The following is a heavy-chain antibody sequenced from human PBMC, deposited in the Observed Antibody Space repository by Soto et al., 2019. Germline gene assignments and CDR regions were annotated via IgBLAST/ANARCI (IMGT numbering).Heavy chain of an antibody. CDR2: IIPILGIA. CDR1: GGTFSSYT. J-gene: IGHJ4*02. D-gene: IGHD6-13*01. CDR3: ASPIAAAGSSRPGFDY. Sequence: QVQLVQSGAEVKKPGSSVKVSCKASGGTFSSYTISWVRQAPGQGLEWMGRIIPILGIANYAQKFQGRVTITADKSTSTAYMELSSLRSEDTAVYYCASPIAAAGSSRPGFDYWGQGTLVTVSS. V-gene: IGHV1-69*02.